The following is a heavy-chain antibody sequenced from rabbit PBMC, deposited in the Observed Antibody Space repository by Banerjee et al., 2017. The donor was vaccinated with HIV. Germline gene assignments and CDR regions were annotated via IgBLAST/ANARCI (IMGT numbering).Heavy chain of an antibody. J-gene: IGHJ6*01. D-gene: IGHD4-2*01. CDR3: ARDYAGYYGMDL. CDR1: GFDFSSGYY. CDR2: MATSSGGT. V-gene: IGHV1S45*01. Sequence: QEQLEESGGGLVQPGGSLKLSCKASGFDFSSGYYMCWVRQAPGKGLELIACMATSSGGTWYASWVNGRFTISKTSSTTVTLQMTSLTAADTATYFCARDYAGYYGMDLWGPGTLVTVS.